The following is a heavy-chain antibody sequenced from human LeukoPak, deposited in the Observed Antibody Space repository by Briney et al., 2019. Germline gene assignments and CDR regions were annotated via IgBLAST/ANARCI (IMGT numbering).Heavy chain of an antibody. Sequence: AMSWXRQAPXKGXEWVSAISGSGGSTYYADSVKGRFTISRDNSKNTLYLQMNSLRAEDTAVYCCAKDRVTGTTGGAFDIWGQGTMVTVSS. CDR2: ISGSGGST. CDR1: A. CDR3: AKDRVTGTTGGAFDI. V-gene: IGHV3-23*01. J-gene: IGHJ3*02. D-gene: IGHD1-20*01.